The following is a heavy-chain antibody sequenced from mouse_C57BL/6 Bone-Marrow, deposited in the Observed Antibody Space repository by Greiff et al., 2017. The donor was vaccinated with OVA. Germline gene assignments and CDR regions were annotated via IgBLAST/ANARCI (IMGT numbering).Heavy chain of an antibody. J-gene: IGHJ2*01. Sequence: QVQLQQPGAELVMPGASVKLSCKASGYTFTSYWMHWVKQRPGQGLEWIGELDPSDSYTNYNQKFKGKSTLTVDKSSSTAYMQLSSLTSEDSADYYCARCSGSSYLDYWGRGTTLTVST. CDR1: GYTFTSYW. D-gene: IGHD1-1*01. CDR3: ARCSGSSYLDY. CDR2: LDPSDSYT. V-gene: IGHV1-69*01.